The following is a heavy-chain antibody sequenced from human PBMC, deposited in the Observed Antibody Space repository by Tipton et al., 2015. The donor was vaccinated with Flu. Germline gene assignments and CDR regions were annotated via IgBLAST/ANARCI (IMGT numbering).Heavy chain of an antibody. Sequence: PSLTCTVSGGSINSGGAYWTWIRRHPGRGLEWIGCMYYSGSTYINPSLTSRVTMSVDTSKNQFSLKVNSVTATDTAIYYCARDQGFGGGLSYNYYAMDVWGQGTTVSVSS. V-gene: IGHV4-31*03. CDR3: ARDQGFGGGLSYNYYAMDV. J-gene: IGHJ6*02. CDR1: GGSINSGGAY. D-gene: IGHD3-10*01. CDR2: MYYSGST.